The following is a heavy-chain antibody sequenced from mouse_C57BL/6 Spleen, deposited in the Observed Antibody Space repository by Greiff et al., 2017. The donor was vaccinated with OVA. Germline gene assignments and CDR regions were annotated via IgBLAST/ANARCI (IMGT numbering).Heavy chain of an antibody. Sequence: QFQLQQPGPGLVKPGPSVKMSSKPSGYTFPSYWITWVKQRPGQGLEWIGDIYPGSGSTNYNEKFKSKATLTVDTSSSTAYMQLSSLTSEDSAVYYCARTYYSTFDYWGQGTTLTVSS. J-gene: IGHJ2*01. CDR3: ARTYYSTFDY. V-gene: IGHV1-55*01. CDR1: GYTFPSYW. D-gene: IGHD2-5*01. CDR2: IYPGSGST.